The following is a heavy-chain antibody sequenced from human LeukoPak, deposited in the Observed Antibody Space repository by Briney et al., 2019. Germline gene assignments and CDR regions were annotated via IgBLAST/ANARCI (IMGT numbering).Heavy chain of an antibody. J-gene: IGHJ4*02. CDR2: IYTSGST. CDR1: GGSISSYY. CDR3: ARGYSSSFDY. D-gene: IGHD6-19*01. V-gene: IGHV4-4*07. Sequence: SETLSLTCTVSGGSISSYYWSWIRQPAGKGLEWIGRIYTSGSTNYNPSLKSRVTISVDKSKNQFSLELSSVTAADTAVYYCARGYSSSFDYWGQGTLVTVSS.